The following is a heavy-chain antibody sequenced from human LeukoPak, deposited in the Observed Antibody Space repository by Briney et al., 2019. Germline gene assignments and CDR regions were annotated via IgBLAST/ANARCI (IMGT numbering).Heavy chain of an antibody. Sequence: WIRQAPGKGLEWVANIKQDGSKKSYVDSVKGRFTISRDNAKNSLYLQMNSLRAEDTAIYYCTRVGYIDEGIDYWGQGTLVTVSS. CDR3: TRVGYIDEGIDY. V-gene: IGHV3-7*04. J-gene: IGHJ4*02. CDR2: IKQDGSKK. D-gene: IGHD5-24*01.